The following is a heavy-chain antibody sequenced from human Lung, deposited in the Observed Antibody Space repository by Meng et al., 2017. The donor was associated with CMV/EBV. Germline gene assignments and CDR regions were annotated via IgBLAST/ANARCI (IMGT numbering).Heavy chain of an antibody. CDR2: INRDGGSR. D-gene: IGHD2-15*01. CDR3: ARDVVGGSVWLGY. V-gene: IGHV3-74*01. J-gene: IGHJ4*02. Sequence: GESXKISCAASGFSFSSYWMHWVRQAPGKGLVWVSRINRDGGSRSYGDSVKGRFTISRDNGKNTLYLQMNSLRAEDTAVYYCARDVVGGSVWLGYWGQGTXVTVSS. CDR1: GFSFSSYW.